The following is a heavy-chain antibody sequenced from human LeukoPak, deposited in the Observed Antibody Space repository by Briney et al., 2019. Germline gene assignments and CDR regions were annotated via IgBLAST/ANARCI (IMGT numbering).Heavy chain of an antibody. D-gene: IGHD6-6*01. CDR3: ARSRKELVREYYFDY. J-gene: IGHJ4*02. Sequence: SVKVSCKASGGTFSSYAISWVRQAPGQGLEWMGGIIPIFGTANYAQKFQGRVTITTDESTSTAYMELSSLRSEDTAVYYCARSRKELVREYYFDYWGQGTLVTVSS. CDR1: GGTFSSYA. V-gene: IGHV1-69*05. CDR2: IIPIFGTA.